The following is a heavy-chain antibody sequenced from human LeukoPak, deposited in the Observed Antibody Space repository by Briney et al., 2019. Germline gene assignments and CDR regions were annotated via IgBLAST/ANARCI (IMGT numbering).Heavy chain of an antibody. CDR2: IYFSGST. CDR3: ARGATHFDY. V-gene: IGHV4-59*01. CDR1: GGSISSYY. Sequence: SETLSLTCTVSGGSISSYYWSWLRQPPGKGLEWIGYIYFSGSTNYNPSLKSRGTISVDTSKNQFSLKLSSVTAADTAIYYCARGATHFDYWGQGTLVTVSS. J-gene: IGHJ4*02. D-gene: IGHD2-15*01.